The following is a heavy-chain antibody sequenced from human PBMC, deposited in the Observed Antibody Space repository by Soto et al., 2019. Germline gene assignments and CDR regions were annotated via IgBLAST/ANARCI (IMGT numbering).Heavy chain of an antibody. CDR3: QIYHYGSGSYSGY. CDR2: ISGSGGST. J-gene: IGHJ4*02. CDR1: RFTFSSYA. D-gene: IGHD3-10*01. V-gene: IGHV3-23*01. Sequence: PXGSMRLSFAASRFTFSSYAMSGVRQNPGKGLEWVSAISGSGGSTYYADSVKGRFTISRDNSKNTLYLQMNSLRAEDTAVYYCQIYHYGSGSYSGYWGRGTLVTVSS.